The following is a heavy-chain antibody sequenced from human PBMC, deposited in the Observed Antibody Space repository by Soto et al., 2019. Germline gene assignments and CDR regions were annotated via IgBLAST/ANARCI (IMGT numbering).Heavy chain of an antibody. CDR3: ASGLPYFDTGGPWSFDY. J-gene: IGHJ4*02. CDR2: IIPIFGTS. Sequence: QVQLVQSGAEVRKPRSSVKVSCKSSGGTFSGHALSWVRQAPGQGLEWMGGIIPIFGTSNYAQKFQGRVTITADTSTRTAYMELTRLRSEDTAGYYCASGLPYFDTGGPWSFDYWGQGSLVTVSS. D-gene: IGHD3-22*01. CDR1: GGTFSGHA. V-gene: IGHV1-69*06.